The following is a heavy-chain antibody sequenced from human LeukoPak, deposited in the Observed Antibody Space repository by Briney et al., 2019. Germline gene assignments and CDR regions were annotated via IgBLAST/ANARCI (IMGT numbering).Heavy chain of an antibody. CDR1: GASISPHY. CDR2: INHSGST. V-gene: IGHV4-34*01. CDR3: ARGEYCGGDCYSTDSYYFDY. J-gene: IGHJ4*02. D-gene: IGHD2-21*02. Sequence: SETLSLTCTVSGASISPHYWTWIRQPPGKGLEWIGEINHSGSTNYNPSLKSRVTISVDTSKNQFSLKLSSVTAADTAVYYCARGEYCGGDCYSTDSYYFDYWGQGTLVTVSS.